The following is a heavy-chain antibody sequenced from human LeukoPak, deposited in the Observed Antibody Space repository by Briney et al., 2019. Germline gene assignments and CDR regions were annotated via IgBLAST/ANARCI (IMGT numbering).Heavy chain of an antibody. CDR2: ISAYNGNT. CDR3: ARGYYYDSSGYSDFDY. V-gene: IGHV1-18*01. J-gene: IGHJ4*02. Sequence: ASVKVSCKASGYTFTSYGISLVRQAPGQGLEWMGWISAYNGNTNYAQKLQGRVTMTTDTSTSTAYMELRSLRSDDTAVYYCARGYYYDSSGYSDFDYWGQGTLVTVSS. CDR1: GYTFTSYG. D-gene: IGHD3-22*01.